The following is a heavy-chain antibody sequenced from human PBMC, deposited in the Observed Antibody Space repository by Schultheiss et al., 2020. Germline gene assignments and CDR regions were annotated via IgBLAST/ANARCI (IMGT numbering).Heavy chain of an antibody. CDR2: INHSGST. J-gene: IGHJ6*02. V-gene: IGHV4-34*01. CDR1: GGSFSGYY. Sequence: SETLSLTCAVYGGSFSGYYWSWIRQPPGKGLEWIGEINHSGSTNYNPSLKSRVTKSVDTSKNQFSLKLSSVTAADTAVYYCARGPLYYYYGMDVWGQGTTVTVSS. CDR3: ARGPLYYYYGMDV.